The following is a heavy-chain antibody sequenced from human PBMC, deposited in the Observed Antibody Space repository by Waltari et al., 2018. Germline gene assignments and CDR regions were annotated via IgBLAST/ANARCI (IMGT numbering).Heavy chain of an antibody. J-gene: IGHJ4*02. CDR3: ARGEDIIGTILLGDY. CDR2: IWYDGSNK. CDR1: GFTFSSYG. V-gene: IGHV3-33*01. Sequence: QVQLVESGGGVVQPGTSLRLSCAASGFTFSSYGMHWVRQSPGKGLGWVGLIWYDGSNKYYADSVKGRFTISRDNSKNTLFLQMNSLRAEDTAVYYCARGEDIIGTILLGDYWGQGTLVTVSS. D-gene: IGHD1-7*01.